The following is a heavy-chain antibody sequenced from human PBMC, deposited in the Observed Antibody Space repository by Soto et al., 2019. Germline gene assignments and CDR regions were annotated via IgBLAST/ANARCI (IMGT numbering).Heavy chain of an antibody. Sequence: QLQLQESGPGLVMPSETLSLTCSVSGGSIGGSSYYWGWVRQPPGKGPEWIGSIYFNGNTHYHPSLESRVTISVDRSKNQFSLRMTSVTAADTAVYYCASRPVSSNFWSGSNYYYYMEVWGRGTTVAVSS. CDR2: IYFNGNT. J-gene: IGHJ6*03. V-gene: IGHV4-39*01. D-gene: IGHD3-3*01. CDR1: GGSIGGSSYY. CDR3: ASRPVSSNFWSGSNYYYYMEV.